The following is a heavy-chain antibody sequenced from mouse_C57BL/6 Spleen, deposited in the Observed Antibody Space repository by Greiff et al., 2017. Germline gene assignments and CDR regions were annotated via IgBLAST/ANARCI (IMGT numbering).Heavy chain of an antibody. CDR2: IDPSDSET. CDR3: ATYYSNDEDWYFDV. J-gene: IGHJ1*03. CDR1: GYTFTSYW. V-gene: IGHV1-52*01. Sequence: QVQLQQPGAELVRPGSSVKLSCKASGYTFTSYWMHWVKQRPIQGLEWIGNIDPSDSETHYNQKFKDKATLTVDKSSSTAYMQLSSLTSDDSAVYYCATYYSNDEDWYFDVWGTVTTVTVAS. D-gene: IGHD2-5*01.